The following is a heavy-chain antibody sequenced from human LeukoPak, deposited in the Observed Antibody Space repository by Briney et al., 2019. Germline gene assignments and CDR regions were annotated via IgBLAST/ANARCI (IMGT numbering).Heavy chain of an antibody. CDR1: GYTFTTYG. V-gene: IGHV1-46*01. CDR3: ARAHLAVAGTGEWYFDY. Sequence: ASVKVSCRASGYTFTTYGISWVRQAPGQGLEWMGIINPSGGSTSYAQKFQGRVTMTRDTSTSTVYMELSSLRSEDTAVYYCARAHLAVAGTGEWYFDYWGQGTLVTVSS. CDR2: INPSGGST. J-gene: IGHJ4*02. D-gene: IGHD6-19*01.